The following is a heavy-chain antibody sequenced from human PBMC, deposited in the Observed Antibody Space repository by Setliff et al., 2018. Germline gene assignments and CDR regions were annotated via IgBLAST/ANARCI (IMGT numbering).Heavy chain of an antibody. D-gene: IGHD6-19*01. Sequence: GASVKVSCKASGYTFINYEINWVRQATGQGLEWMGGMNPNNGNTGYAQKFQGRVTMTRNTSISTAYMELSSLRSEDTAVYYCARTRSSGWYEYEYYFDYWGQGTLVTVSS. CDR1: GYTFINYE. CDR3: ARTRSSGWYEYEYYFDY. V-gene: IGHV1-8*02. J-gene: IGHJ4*02. CDR2: MNPNNGNT.